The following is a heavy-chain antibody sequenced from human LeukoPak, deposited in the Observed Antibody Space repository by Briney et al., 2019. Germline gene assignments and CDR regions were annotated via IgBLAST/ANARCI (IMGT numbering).Heavy chain of an antibody. D-gene: IGHD3-10*01. Sequence: ASVKVSCKASGYTFTSYAMNWVRQAPGQGLEWMGWINTNTGNPTYAQGFTGRFVFSLDTSVSTAYLQISSLKAEDTAVYYCARENIQTEWFGELLPDYWGQGTLVTVSS. CDR2: INTNTGNP. V-gene: IGHV7-4-1*02. CDR3: ARENIQTEWFGELLPDY. J-gene: IGHJ4*02. CDR1: GYTFTSYA.